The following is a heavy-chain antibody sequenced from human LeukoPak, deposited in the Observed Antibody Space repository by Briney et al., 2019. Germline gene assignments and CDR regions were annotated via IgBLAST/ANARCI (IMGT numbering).Heavy chain of an antibody. CDR2: ISSSGTI. D-gene: IGHD4-23*01. V-gene: IGHV3-48*02. J-gene: IGHJ4*02. CDR3: AIDSATTVVAPDY. Sequence: GGSLRLSCAASGFTFSTYNMNWVRQAPGKGLEWVSYISSSGTIYYADSVKGRFTISRDNARRSLYLQMNSLRDEHTAVYYCAIDSATTVVAPDYWGQGPLVTVS. CDR1: GFTFSTYN.